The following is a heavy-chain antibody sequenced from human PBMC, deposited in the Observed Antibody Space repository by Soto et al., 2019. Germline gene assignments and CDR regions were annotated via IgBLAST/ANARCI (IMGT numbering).Heavy chain of an antibody. V-gene: IGHV3-23*01. CDR2: ITGSGGST. CDR3: VRHRVSPSGAFDI. J-gene: IGHJ3*02. Sequence: EVQLLESGGGLVQPGGSLRLSCVASGFTLSTYAMSWVRQAPGKGLEWVSGITGSGGSTYYADSVKGRFNISRDNSKSTVSVYMNSLRAEDTPVYCCVRHRVSPSGAFDIWCQGTMVTVAS. D-gene: IGHD3-22*01. CDR1: GFTLSTYA.